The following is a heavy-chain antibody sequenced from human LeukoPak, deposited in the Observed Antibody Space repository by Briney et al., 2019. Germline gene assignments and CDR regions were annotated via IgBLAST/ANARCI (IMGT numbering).Heavy chain of an antibody. J-gene: IGHJ4*02. Sequence: GASVTVSCKVPGYTLTELSMHWVRQAPGKGLEWMGGFDPEDGETIYAQKFQGRVTMTEDTSTDTAYMELSSLRSEDTAVYYCATLYDILTGFDYWGQGTLVTVSS. CDR2: FDPEDGET. CDR3: ATLYDILTGFDY. V-gene: IGHV1-24*01. CDR1: GYTLTELS. D-gene: IGHD3-9*01.